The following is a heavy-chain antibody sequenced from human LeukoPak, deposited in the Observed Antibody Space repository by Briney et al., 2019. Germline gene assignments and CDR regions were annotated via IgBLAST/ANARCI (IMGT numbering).Heavy chain of an antibody. J-gene: IGHJ6*03. D-gene: IGHD3-3*01. CDR1: GYTFTSYD. CDR2: MNPNSGNT. Sequence: ASVKVSCKASGYTFTSYDINWVRQATGQGLEWMGWMNPNSGNTGYAQKFQGRVTITRNTSISTAYMELSSLRSEDTAVYYCAREKFWSGYYTPQVRYYMDVWGKGTTVTVSS. CDR3: AREKFWSGYYTPQVRYYMDV. V-gene: IGHV1-8*03.